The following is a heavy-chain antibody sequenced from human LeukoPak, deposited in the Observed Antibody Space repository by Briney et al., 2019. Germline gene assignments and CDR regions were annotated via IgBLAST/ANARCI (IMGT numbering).Heavy chain of an antibody. J-gene: IGHJ4*02. D-gene: IGHD5-12*01. CDR2: ISSNGGSI. CDR3: ARGPSGYHNT. Sequence: GGSLRLSCAASGFTFSSYAMHWVRQAPGKGLEYVSAISSNGGSIYYANSVKGRFTISRDNSKNTLYLQMGSLRAEDMAVYYCARGPSGYHNTGGQGTLVTVSS. CDR1: GFTFSSYA. V-gene: IGHV3-64*01.